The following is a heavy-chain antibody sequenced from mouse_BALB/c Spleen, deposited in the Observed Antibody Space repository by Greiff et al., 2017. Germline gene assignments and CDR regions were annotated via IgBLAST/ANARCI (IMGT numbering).Heavy chain of an antibody. V-gene: IGHV1-5*01. CDR2: IYPGNSDT. CDR1: GYTFTSYW. Sequence: EVQLQQSGTVLARPGASVKMSCKASGYTFTSYWMHWVKQRPGQGLEWIGAIYPGNSDTSYNQKFKGKAKLTAVTSTSTAYMELSSLTNEDSAVYYCTKGFYYYGSSPFDYWGQGTTLTVSS. J-gene: IGHJ2*01. CDR3: TKGFYYYGSSPFDY. D-gene: IGHD1-1*01.